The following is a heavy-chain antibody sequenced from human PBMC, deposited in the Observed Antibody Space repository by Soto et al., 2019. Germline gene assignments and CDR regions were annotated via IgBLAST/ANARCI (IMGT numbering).Heavy chain of an antibody. CDR3: ARDLGVRAFIIGPDYYYAMDV. CDR2: VYHTGRT. CDR1: GGSFRSGSYY. J-gene: IGHJ6*02. D-gene: IGHD3-10*01. V-gene: IGHV4-61*01. Sequence: PSEPLSLTCTVSGGSFRSGSYYWSWIRQPPGKGLEWIGYVYHTGRTSYNPSLKSRVSISMDTPKNQFSLDLDSVTAADTAVYYRARDLGVRAFIIGPDYYYAMDVWGQGTTLTVSS.